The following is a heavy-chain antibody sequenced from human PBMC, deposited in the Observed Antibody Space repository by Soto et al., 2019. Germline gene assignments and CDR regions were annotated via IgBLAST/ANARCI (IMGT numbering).Heavy chain of an antibody. D-gene: IGHD2-15*01. CDR3: ARRNFDINGYSNAYDF. CDR1: GYSFTNYW. Sequence: GESLKISCKGSGYSFTNYWIGWVRQMPGKGLEYMGTIFPGDSDTEYSPSFQGQVTISADKSISTAYLQWSSLKASDTAMYYCARRNFDINGYSNAYDFWGQGTMVTVSS. J-gene: IGHJ3*01. CDR2: IFPGDSDT. V-gene: IGHV5-51*01.